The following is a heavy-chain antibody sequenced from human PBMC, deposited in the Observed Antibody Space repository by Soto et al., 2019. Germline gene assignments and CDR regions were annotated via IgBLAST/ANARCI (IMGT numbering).Heavy chain of an antibody. V-gene: IGHV1-3*01. Sequence: ASVKVSRKASGYTFTSYAMHWVRQAPGQRLEWMGWINAGNGNRKYSQKFQGRVTITRDTSASTAYMELSSLRSEDTAVYYCARDGPAGGTFDYWGQGTLVTVSS. J-gene: IGHJ4*02. CDR1: GYTFTSYA. D-gene: IGHD2-15*01. CDR3: ARDGPAGGTFDY. CDR2: INAGNGNR.